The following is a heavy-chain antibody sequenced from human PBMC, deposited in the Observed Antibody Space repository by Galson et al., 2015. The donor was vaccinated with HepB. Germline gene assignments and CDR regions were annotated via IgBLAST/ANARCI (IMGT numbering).Heavy chain of an antibody. CDR2: INTNTGNP. D-gene: IGHD3-10*01. J-gene: IGHJ3*02. V-gene: IGHV7-4-1*02. Sequence: SVKVSCKASGYTFTSYAMNWVRQAPGQGLEWMGWINTNTGNPTYAQGFTGRFVFSLDTSVSTAYLQISSLKAEDTAVYYCARGRSGSPRSAFDIWGQGTMVTVSS. CDR1: GYTFTSYA. CDR3: ARGRSGSPRSAFDI.